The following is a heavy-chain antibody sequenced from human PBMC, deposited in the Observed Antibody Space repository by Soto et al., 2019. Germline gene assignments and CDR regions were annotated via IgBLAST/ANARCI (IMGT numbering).Heavy chain of an antibody. CDR1: GYTLTELS. J-gene: IGHJ3*02. D-gene: IGHD3-9*01. CDR2: FDPEDGET. CDR3: ATASWARRLGLMIAFDI. Sequence: ASVKVSCKVSGYTLTELSMHWVRQAPGKGLEWMGGFDPEDGETIYAQKFQGRVTMTEDTSTDTAYMELSSLRSEDTAVYYCATASWARRLGLMIAFDIWGQGTMVTVSS. V-gene: IGHV1-24*01.